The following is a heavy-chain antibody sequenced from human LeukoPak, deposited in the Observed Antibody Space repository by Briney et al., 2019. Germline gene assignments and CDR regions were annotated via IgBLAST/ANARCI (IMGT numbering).Heavy chain of an antibody. J-gene: IGHJ4*02. Sequence: SGTLSLTCAVGGGSISSSHWRSWVRQPPGKGLEWIGQMYHSGSTNYNPSLKSRLTISVDKSNNQFSLKLRFVTAADTAMYYCARDGGGYDYWGQGILVTVSS. CDR2: MYHSGST. V-gene: IGHV4-4*02. D-gene: IGHD3-22*01. CDR3: ARDGGGYDY. CDR1: GGSISSSHW.